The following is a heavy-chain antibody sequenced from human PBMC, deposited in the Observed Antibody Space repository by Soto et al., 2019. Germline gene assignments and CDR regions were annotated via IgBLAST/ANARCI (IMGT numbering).Heavy chain of an antibody. D-gene: IGHD3-16*01. Sequence: EVQLVESGGGLVQPGGCLRVSCAASGVSFSSYWMDWVRQAPGKGLEWVAMINEDGSEKYYVDSVKGRFTISRDNAKKSLYLEMESLRAEDTAVYYCVTDYDAKGWGTYWGQANLVTVSS. CDR3: VTDYDAKGWGTY. CDR1: GVSFSSYW. J-gene: IGHJ4*02. CDR2: INEDGSEK. V-gene: IGHV3-7*04.